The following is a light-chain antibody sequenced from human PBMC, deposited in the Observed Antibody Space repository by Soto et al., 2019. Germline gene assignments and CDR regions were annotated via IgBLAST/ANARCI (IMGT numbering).Light chain of an antibody. Sequence: QLLLTQSPSASASLGASVKLTCTLSSGHSNYAIAWHQQQSEKGPRYLMKLNSDGSHSKGDGIPDRFSGSSSGAERYLTISSLQSEDEADYYCQTWGFGIVVFGGGTKLTVL. CDR1: SGHSNYA. CDR3: QTWGFGIVV. CDR2: LNSDGSH. J-gene: IGLJ2*01. V-gene: IGLV4-69*01.